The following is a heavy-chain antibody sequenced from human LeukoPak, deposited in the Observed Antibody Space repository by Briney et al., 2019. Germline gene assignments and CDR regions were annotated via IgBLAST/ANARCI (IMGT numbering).Heavy chain of an antibody. D-gene: IGHD3-22*01. J-gene: IGHJ3*02. V-gene: IGHV3-21*01. CDR2: ISSSSSYI. Sequence: PGGSLRLSCAASGFTFSSYSMNWVRQAPGKGLEWVSSISSSSSYIYYADSVKGRFTISRDNAKNSLYLQMNSLRAEDTAVYYCASQGHYYDSSGYPWVNAFDIWGQGTMVTVSS. CDR1: GFTFSSYS. CDR3: ASQGHYYDSSGYPWVNAFDI.